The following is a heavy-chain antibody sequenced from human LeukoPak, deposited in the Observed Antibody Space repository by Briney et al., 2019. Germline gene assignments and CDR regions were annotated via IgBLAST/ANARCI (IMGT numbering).Heavy chain of an antibody. D-gene: IGHD3-22*01. CDR2: ICGRGGST. CDR3: AKDLTYFDSSGYPDFFDY. J-gene: IGHJ4*02. CDR1: GFTFSSYA. V-gene: IGHV3-23*01. Sequence: GGSLRLSCAVSGFTFSSYAMSWVRHAPRKGLECVLAICGRGGSTYSADSVKGRFTISRDNSKNTLYLQMNSLRDEDTAVYYCAKDLTYFDSSGYPDFFDYWGQGTLVTVSS.